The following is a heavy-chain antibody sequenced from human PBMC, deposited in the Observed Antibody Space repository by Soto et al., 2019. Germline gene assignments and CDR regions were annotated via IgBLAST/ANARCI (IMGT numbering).Heavy chain of an antibody. CDR1: GGSISSYY. V-gene: IGHV4-59*08. CDR2: IYYSGST. D-gene: IGHD2-21*01. Sequence: SETLSLTCTVSGGSISSYYWSWIRQPPGKGLEWIGYIYYSGSTNYNPSLNSRVTISVDTSKNQFSLRLSSVTAADTAVYYCAKHPHCSGECYSFDYWGQGTLVTVSS. CDR3: AKHPHCSGECYSFDY. J-gene: IGHJ4*01.